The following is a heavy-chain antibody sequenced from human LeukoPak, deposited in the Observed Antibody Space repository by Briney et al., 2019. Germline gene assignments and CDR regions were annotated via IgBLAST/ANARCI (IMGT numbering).Heavy chain of an antibody. CDR3: ARGGIAARRYWFDP. CDR1: GFTFSDYY. V-gene: IGHV3-11*04. Sequence: GGSLRLSCAASGFTFSDYYMSWIRQAPGQGLEWGSYISSSGSTIYYADSVKGRFTISRDNAKNSLYLQMNSLRAEDTAVYYCARGGIAARRYWFDPWGQGTLVTVSS. D-gene: IGHD6-6*01. J-gene: IGHJ5*02. CDR2: ISSSGSTI.